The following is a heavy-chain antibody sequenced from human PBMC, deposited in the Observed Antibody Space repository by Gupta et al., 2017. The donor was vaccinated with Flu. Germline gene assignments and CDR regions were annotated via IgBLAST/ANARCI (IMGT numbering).Heavy chain of an antibody. CDR2: VYLNGDT. J-gene: IGHJ4*02. V-gene: IGHV4-31*03. D-gene: IGHD3-16*01. CDR1: AGSLNSGGYF. Sequence: QVQLQESGPGLVKPSQTLSLSCTVAAGSLNSGGYFWSWIRQLPGKGLEWIGYVYLNGDTYYNPSLQSRVSISVDRSKNQFFLEVGSVTAADTAVYFCARRGAYFFDFWGQGTLVTVSS. CDR3: ARRGAYFFDF.